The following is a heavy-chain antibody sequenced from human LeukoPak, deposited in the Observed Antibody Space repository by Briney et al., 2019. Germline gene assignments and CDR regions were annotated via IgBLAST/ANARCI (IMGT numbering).Heavy chain of an antibody. Sequence: PSETLSLTCAVSGGSISSGGYSWSWIRQPPGKGLEWIGYIYYSGSTNYNPSLKSRVTISVDTSKNQFSLKLSSVTAADTAVYYCARVGGGLDPWGQGTLVTVSS. CDR2: IYYSGST. CDR1: GGSISSGGYS. D-gene: IGHD3-16*01. V-gene: IGHV4-61*08. J-gene: IGHJ5*02. CDR3: ARVGGGLDP.